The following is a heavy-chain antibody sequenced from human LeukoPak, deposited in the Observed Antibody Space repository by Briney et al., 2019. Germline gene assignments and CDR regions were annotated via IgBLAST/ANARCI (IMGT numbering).Heavy chain of an antibody. V-gene: IGHV4-59*08. CDR3: ARGGASCGADCSRLFDS. J-gene: IGHJ4*02. Sequence: SETLSLTCTVSGGSISPNFWTWMRQSPGKGLEWIGYIHYTGSTNYNPSLKGRVTMSVDTSKNQFSLKVTSVTAADTAIYYCARGGASCGADCSRLFDSWGQGTLVTVSS. CDR2: IHYTGST. D-gene: IGHD2-21*02. CDR1: GGSISPNF.